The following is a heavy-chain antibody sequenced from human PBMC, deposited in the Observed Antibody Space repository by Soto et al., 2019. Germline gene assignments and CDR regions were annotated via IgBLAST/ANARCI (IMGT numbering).Heavy chain of an antibody. CDR3: ARGVGSSPPRY. J-gene: IGHJ4*02. CDR1: GGSISFYY. D-gene: IGHD1-26*01. Sequence: PSETLSLTCTISGGSISFYYWIWVRQPPGHELEWIGYIYASGSPYYNPSLRSRVTISADTSKNQISLKLTSPTAADTAVYYCARGVGSSPPRYWGRGTLVTVSS. V-gene: IGHV4-59*01. CDR2: IYASGSP.